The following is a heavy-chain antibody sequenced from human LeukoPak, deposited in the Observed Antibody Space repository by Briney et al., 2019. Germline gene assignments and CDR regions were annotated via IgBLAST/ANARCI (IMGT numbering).Heavy chain of an antibody. CDR2: IWYDGSNK. CDR3: ARDQGIAAAGPFDY. J-gene: IGHJ4*02. D-gene: IGHD6-13*01. V-gene: IGHV3-33*01. CDR1: GFTFSSYG. Sequence: GGSLRLSCAASGFTFSSYGMHWVRQAPGKGLEWVAVIWYDGSNKYYADSVKGRFTISRDNSKNTLYLQMNSLRAEDTAVYYCARDQGIAAAGPFDYWGQGTLVTVSS.